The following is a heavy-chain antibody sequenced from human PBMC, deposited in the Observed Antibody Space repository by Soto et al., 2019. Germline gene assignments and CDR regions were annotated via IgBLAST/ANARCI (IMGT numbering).Heavy chain of an antibody. V-gene: IGHV3-23*01. CDR2: ISGSGGST. CDR3: AKDYYDSSGYYYDPFDY. CDR1: GFTFSSYA. Sequence: TGGSLRLSCAASGFTFSSYAMSWVRQAPGKGLEWVSAISGSGGSTYYADSVKGRFTISRDNSKNTLYLQMNSLRAEDTAVYYCAKDYYDSSGYYYDPFDYWGQGTLVTVSS. J-gene: IGHJ4*02. D-gene: IGHD3-22*01.